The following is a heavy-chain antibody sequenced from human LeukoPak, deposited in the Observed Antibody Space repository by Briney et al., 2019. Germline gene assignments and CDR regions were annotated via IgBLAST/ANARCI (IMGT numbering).Heavy chain of an antibody. CDR3: VRDRDTGAYAAGFDY. Sequence: GGSLRLSCAASGFTFRSYGMHWVRQAPGEGLEWVAVIWYDTINKNYADFVKGRFTVSRDNPKNTLYLQMNSLTVEDTAVYYCVRDRDTGAYAAGFDYWGQGTLATVSS. J-gene: IGHJ4*02. CDR1: GFTFRSYG. D-gene: IGHD6-13*01. CDR2: IWYDTINK. V-gene: IGHV3-33*01.